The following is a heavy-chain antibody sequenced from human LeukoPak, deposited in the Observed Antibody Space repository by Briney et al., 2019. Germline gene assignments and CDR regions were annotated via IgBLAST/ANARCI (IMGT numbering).Heavy chain of an antibody. J-gene: IGHJ4*02. V-gene: IGHV3-23*01. CDR1: GFTFSSYA. Sequence: PGGSLRLSCAASGFTFSSYAMSWVRQAPGKGLEWVSAISSTGVGTFYVDSVKGRFTISRDNSKDTLYLQMNSLRAEDTALYYCAKGRGSWATDYWGQGAPVTVSS. D-gene: IGHD6-13*01. CDR3: AKGRGSWATDY. CDR2: ISSTGVGT.